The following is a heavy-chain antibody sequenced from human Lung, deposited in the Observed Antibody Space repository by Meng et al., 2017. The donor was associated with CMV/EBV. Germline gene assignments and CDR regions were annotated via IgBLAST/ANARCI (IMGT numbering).Heavy chain of an antibody. CDR1: GFTFRSLW. V-gene: IGHV3-7*01. CDR3: ASGRGYSA. D-gene: IGHD4-11*01. J-gene: IGHJ5*02. CDR2: INQDGTEK. Sequence: ESLKISCAASGFTFRSLWMSWVRRAPGKGLEWVANINQDGTEKHYVDSVRGRFTISRDNAKNSLCLQMSSLTVEDTAVYYCASGRGYSAWGQGTLVTVSS.